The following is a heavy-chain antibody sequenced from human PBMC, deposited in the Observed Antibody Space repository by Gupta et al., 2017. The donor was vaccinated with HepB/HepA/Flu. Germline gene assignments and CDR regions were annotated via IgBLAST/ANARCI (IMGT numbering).Heavy chain of an antibody. CDR3: ARGGDIVVVPAAHYGMDV. Sequence: QVQLVQSGAEVQKPGASVKVSCKASGYTFTSYDINWVRQATGQGLEWMGWMNPNSGNTGYAQKFQGRVTMTRNTSISTAYMELSSLRSEDTAVYYCARGGDIVVVPAAHYGMDVWGQGTTVTVSS. CDR1: GYTFTSYD. CDR2: MNPNSGNT. V-gene: IGHV1-8*01. J-gene: IGHJ6*02. D-gene: IGHD2-2*01.